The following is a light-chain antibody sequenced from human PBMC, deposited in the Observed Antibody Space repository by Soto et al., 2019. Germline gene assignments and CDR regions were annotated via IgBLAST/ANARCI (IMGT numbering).Light chain of an antibody. CDR2: DAS. CDR1: QSVSSY. Sequence: EIVLTQSPATLSLSPGERATPSCRASQSVSSYLAWYQQKPGQAPRLLIYDASNRATGIPVRFSGSGSGTDFTLTISSLEPEDFAVYYCQQRSNWPPLTFGGGTKVEIK. CDR3: QQRSNWPPLT. J-gene: IGKJ4*01. V-gene: IGKV3-11*01.